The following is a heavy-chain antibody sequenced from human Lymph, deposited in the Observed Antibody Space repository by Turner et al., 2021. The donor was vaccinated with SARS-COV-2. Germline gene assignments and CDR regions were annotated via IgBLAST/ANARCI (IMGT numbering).Heavy chain of an antibody. CDR1: GGSISSSSYY. D-gene: IGHD6-19*01. CDR3: ARRRQWLVHWYFDL. Sequence: QLQLQESGPGLVKPSETLSLTCTVSGGSISSSSYYWGWIRQPPGKGMEWIGSLNYSGSTYYNPSVKSRVTISVDTSKNQFSLKLSSVTAADTSVYSCARRRQWLVHWYFDLWGRGTLVTVSS. J-gene: IGHJ2*01. CDR2: LNYSGST. V-gene: IGHV4-39*01.